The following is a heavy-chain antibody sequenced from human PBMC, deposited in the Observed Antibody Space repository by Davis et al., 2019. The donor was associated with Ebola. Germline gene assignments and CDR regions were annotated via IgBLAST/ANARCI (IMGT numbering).Heavy chain of an antibody. CDR1: GYTFTDYN. V-gene: IGHV1-2*06. CDR3: ARGHNYAHEY. Sequence: ASVKVSCKASGYTFTDYNIHWMRQAPGQGLEWLGRVILKSGATNYAQKLQGRVTMTRDTSISTVYMELSSLRYDDTAFYYCARGHNYAHEYWGQGTLVTVSS. CDR2: VILKSGAT. D-gene: IGHD4-11*01. J-gene: IGHJ4*02.